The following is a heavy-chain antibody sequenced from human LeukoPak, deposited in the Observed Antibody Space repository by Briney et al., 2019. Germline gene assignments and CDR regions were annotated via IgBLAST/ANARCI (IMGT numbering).Heavy chain of an antibody. CDR1: GYTFTGYY. D-gene: IGHD2-2*02. Sequence: GASVKVSCKASGYTFTGYYMHWVRQAPGQGLEWMGWINPNSGGTNYAQKFQGRVTMTRDTSISTAYMELSRLRSDDTAVYYCARAGYCSSTSCYSLGTFDYWGQGTLVTVSS. CDR3: ARAGYCSSTSCYSLGTFDY. J-gene: IGHJ4*02. CDR2: INPNSGGT. V-gene: IGHV1-2*02.